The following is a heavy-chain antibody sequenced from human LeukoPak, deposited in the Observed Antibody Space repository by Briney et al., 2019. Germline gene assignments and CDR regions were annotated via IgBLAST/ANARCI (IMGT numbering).Heavy chain of an antibody. CDR2: IDKKTKNYET. Sequence: GGSLRLSCAASGFTFSDCSIHWVRQAYGKGLEWVGLIDKKTKNYETAYAASVRGRFTISRDDSQNTAYLQMYSLETEDTALYYCTRDAGTYNWLDPWGQGTLVTVSS. D-gene: IGHD1-26*01. CDR3: TRDAGTYNWLDP. CDR1: GFTFSDCS. J-gene: IGHJ5*02. V-gene: IGHV3-73*01.